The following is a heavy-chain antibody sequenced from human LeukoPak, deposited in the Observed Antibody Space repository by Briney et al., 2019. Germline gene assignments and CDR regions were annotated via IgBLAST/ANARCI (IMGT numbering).Heavy chain of an antibody. D-gene: IGHD6-13*01. V-gene: IGHV4-4*07. CDR1: GGSISSYY. Sequence: SETLSLTCTVSGGSISSYYWGWIRQPAGKGREWFGRIYTSGSTNYNPSLKSRVTMSVDTSKNQFSLKLSSVTAADTAVYYCARDRGIAAAGTGGGWFDPWGQGTLVTVSS. J-gene: IGHJ5*02. CDR2: IYTSGST. CDR3: ARDRGIAAAGTGGGWFDP.